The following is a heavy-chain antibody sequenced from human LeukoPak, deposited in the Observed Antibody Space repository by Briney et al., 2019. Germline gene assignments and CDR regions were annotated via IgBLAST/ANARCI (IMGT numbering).Heavy chain of an antibody. J-gene: IGHJ6*03. CDR1: GFTFSSYS. D-gene: IGHD6-19*01. V-gene: IGHV3-21*01. CDR2: ISSSSYI. Sequence: PRGSLRLSCAASGFTFSSYSMNWVRQAPGKGLEWVSSISSSSYIYYADSVKGRFTISRDNAKNSLYLQMNSLRAEDTAVYYCARIGIAVAGWDYYYYMDVWGKGTTVTVSS. CDR3: ARIGIAVAGWDYYYYMDV.